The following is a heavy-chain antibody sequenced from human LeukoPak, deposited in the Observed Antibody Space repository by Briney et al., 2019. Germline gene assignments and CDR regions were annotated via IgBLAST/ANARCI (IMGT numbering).Heavy chain of an antibody. CDR2: IKQDGSEK. J-gene: IGHJ3*02. D-gene: IGHD4-17*01. V-gene: IGHV3-7*01. CDR1: GFTFSSYW. Sequence: GGSLRLSCAASGFTFSSYWMSWVRQAPGKGLEWVANIKQDGSEKYYVDSVKGRFTISRDNAKNSLYLQMNSLRAEDTAVYYCARVFSPLSYGDYGSGAFDIWAKGQWSPSLQ. CDR3: ARVFSPLSYGDYGSGAFDI.